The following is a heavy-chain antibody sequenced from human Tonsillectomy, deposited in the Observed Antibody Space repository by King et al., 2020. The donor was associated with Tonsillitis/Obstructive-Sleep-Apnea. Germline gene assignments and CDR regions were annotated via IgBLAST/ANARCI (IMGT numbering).Heavy chain of an antibody. Sequence: VQLQQWGAGLLKPSETLSLTCAVYGESFSGYYWSWIRQPPGKGLEWIGEINHSGRTNYNPSLKSRVTISVDTSKNQFSLNLSSVTAADTAVYYCARGKGDLDYCGQGTPVTVSS. V-gene: IGHV4-34*01. CDR3: ARGKGDLDY. J-gene: IGHJ4*02. CDR1: GESFSGYY. CDR2: INHSGRT.